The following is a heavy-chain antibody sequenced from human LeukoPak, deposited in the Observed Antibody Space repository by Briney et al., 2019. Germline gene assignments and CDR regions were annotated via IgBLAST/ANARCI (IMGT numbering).Heavy chain of an antibody. CDR1: GFTFSSYW. D-gene: IGHD2-2*02. CDR3: ARDRGYCNSTSCYTYYMDV. Sequence: GGSLRLSCAASGFTFSSYWMSWVRQAPGKGLEWVANIKQDGSEKYYVDSVKGRFTISRDNAKNSLYLQMNSLRAEDTAVYYCARDRGYCNSTSCYTYYMDVWGKGTTVTVSS. CDR2: IKQDGSEK. V-gene: IGHV3-7*01. J-gene: IGHJ6*03.